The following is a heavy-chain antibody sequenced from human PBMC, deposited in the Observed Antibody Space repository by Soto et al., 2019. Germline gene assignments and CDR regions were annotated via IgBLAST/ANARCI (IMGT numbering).Heavy chain of an antibody. J-gene: IGHJ4*02. CDR2: ITPDGSGT. V-gene: IGHV3-74*01. D-gene: IGHD4-17*01. Sequence: EVQLVVSGGGLVQPGGSLRLSCAASGFTFTTYWMHWVRQGPGKGPVWVSRITPDGSGTNYADSVKGRFTISRDNAKNTVYLQMSSLRAEDTAVYYCARGGMTTVVTPSSPLDYWGQGTLVTVSS. CDR1: GFTFTTYW. CDR3: ARGGMTTVVTPSSPLDY.